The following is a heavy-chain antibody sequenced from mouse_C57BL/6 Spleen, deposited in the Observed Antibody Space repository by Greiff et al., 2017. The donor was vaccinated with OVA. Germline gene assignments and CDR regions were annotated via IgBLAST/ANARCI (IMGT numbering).Heavy chain of an antibody. CDR2: IYTGDGDN. CDR1: GYAFSSSW. J-gene: IGHJ2*01. D-gene: IGHD2-4*01. Sequence: VQLQQSGPVLVKPGASVKISCKASGYAFSSSWMNWVKQRPGKGLEWIGRIYTGDGDNNYNGKFKCKATQTADKSSSPAYMQLSSLTSEDSAVYFCARSYDYDVDYWGQGTTLTVSS. V-gene: IGHV1-82*01. CDR3: ARSYDYDVDY.